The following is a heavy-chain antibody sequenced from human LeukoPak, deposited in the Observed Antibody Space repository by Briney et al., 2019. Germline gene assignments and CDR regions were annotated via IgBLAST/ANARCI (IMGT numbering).Heavy chain of an antibody. D-gene: IGHD3-16*01. CDR2: IYYSGST. Sequence: SETLSLTCTVSGGSISDYFWSWLRQPPGKGLEWIGYIYYSGSTNYNPSLKSRVTISVDTSKNQFSLKLSSVTAADTAVYYCARAPRPRLGMDYWGQGTLVTVSS. CDR3: ARAPRPRLGMDY. V-gene: IGHV4-59*01. J-gene: IGHJ4*02. CDR1: GGSISDYF.